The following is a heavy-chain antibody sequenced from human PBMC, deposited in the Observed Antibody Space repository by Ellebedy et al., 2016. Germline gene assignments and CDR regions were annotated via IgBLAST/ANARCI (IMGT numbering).Heavy chain of an antibody. CDR2: IGTAGDT. D-gene: IGHD5-18*01. CDR3: ARANVDTAILRWTYWYFDL. Sequence: GGSLRLSXAASGFTFSSYDMHWVRQATGKGLEWVSAIGTAGDTYYPGSVKGRFTISRENAKNSLYLQMNSLRAGDTAVYYCARANVDTAILRWTYWYFDLWGRGTLVTVSS. J-gene: IGHJ2*01. CDR1: GFTFSSYD. V-gene: IGHV3-13*04.